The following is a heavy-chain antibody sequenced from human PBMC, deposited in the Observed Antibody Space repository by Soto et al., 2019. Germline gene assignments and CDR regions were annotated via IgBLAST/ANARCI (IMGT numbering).Heavy chain of an antibody. CDR2: ITGTSAFT. CDR3: ARDNLAFQGAFDL. V-gene: IGHV3-21*01. Sequence: GGSLILSCAASGFVFSDFQFNWVRQAPGGGPEWLSSITGTSAFTEYAESIEGRFTISRDNPNKLLFLHMDNLRPEDTAVYYCARDNLAFQGAFDLWGQGTLVTVSS. CDR1: GFVFSDFQ. D-gene: IGHD3-16*01. J-gene: IGHJ4*02.